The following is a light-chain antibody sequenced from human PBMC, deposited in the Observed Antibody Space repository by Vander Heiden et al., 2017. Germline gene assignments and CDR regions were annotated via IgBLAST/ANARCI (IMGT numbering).Light chain of an antibody. Sequence: EIVLTQSPATLSLSPGERATLSCRASQSVSSYLAWYQQKPGQAPRLLIYDASNRATGIKARFSGSGAGTDFTLTISSREPEDFAVYYCQQRSNGHPTWTFGQGTKVESK. CDR3: QQRSNGHPTWT. J-gene: IGKJ1*01. CDR1: QSVSSY. V-gene: IGKV3-11*01. CDR2: DAS.